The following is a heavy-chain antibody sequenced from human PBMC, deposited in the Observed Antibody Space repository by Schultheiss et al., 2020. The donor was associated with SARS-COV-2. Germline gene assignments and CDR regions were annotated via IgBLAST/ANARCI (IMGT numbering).Heavy chain of an antibody. Sequence: GESLKISCAASGFTFSSYWMSWVRQAPGKGLEWVAVIWYDGSDKYYADSVKGRFTISRDNAKNSLYLQMNSLRAEDTAVYYCARPYDSSGYYYVVDAFDIWGQGTMVTVSS. CDR3: ARPYDSSGYYYVVDAFDI. CDR2: IWYDGSDK. D-gene: IGHD3-22*01. V-gene: IGHV3-7*01. J-gene: IGHJ3*02. CDR1: GFTFSSYW.